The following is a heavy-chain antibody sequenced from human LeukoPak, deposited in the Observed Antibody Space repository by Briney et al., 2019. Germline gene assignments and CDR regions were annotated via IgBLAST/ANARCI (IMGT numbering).Heavy chain of an antibody. J-gene: IGHJ5*02. Sequence: GGSLRLSCAVSGLTVTDNYMSWVRQAPGKGLEWVSGISDNSGSTYYADSVKGRFTISRDNSKNTLYLQMNSLRAEDTAVYYCAKNKQWGSGYQITWGQGTLVTVSS. CDR2: ISDNSGST. D-gene: IGHD3-22*01. V-gene: IGHV3-23*01. CDR1: GLTVTDNY. CDR3: AKNKQWGSGYQIT.